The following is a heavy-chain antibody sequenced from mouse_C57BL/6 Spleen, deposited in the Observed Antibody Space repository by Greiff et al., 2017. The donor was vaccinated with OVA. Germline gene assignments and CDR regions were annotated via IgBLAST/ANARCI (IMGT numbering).Heavy chain of an antibody. D-gene: IGHD1-1*01. CDR3: ARWGLSYGDY. J-gene: IGHJ4*01. CDR2: IDPSDSYT. Sequence: QVQLQQPGAELVMPGASVKLSCKASGYTFTSYWMHWVKQRPGQGLEWIGEIDPSDSYTNYNQKFKGKSTLTVDKSSSTAYMQLSSLTSEDSAVYYCARWGLSYGDYWSQGTSVTVSS. CDR1: GYTFTSYW. V-gene: IGHV1-69*01.